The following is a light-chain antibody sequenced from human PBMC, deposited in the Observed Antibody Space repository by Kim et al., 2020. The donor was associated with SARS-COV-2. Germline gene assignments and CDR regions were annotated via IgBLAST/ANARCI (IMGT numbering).Light chain of an antibody. V-gene: IGKV1-33*01. CDR3: QQYENLPYT. CDR1: QDINTF. J-gene: IGKJ2*01. Sequence: TASVGDRVAITCQASQDINTFLNWYQVKPGKAPKLLISDASNLETGAPSRFSGRGSGTDFTLTIVSLQPEDIATYYCQQYENLPYTFGRGTKLEI. CDR2: DAS.